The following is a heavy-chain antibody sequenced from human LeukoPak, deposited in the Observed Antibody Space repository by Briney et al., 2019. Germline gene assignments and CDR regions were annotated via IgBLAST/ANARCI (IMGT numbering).Heavy chain of an antibody. J-gene: IGHJ4*02. Sequence: GRSLRLSCAASGFTFSNYAMHWVRQAPGKGLEWVAVISYDGSNEYFADSVKGRFTISRDNSKNTLYLQMNSLRAEDTAVYYCAKSLRDRYGDCLEDWGQGTLVTVSS. CDR3: AKSLRDRYGDCLED. CDR1: GFTFSNYA. V-gene: IGHV3-30-3*02. D-gene: IGHD2-21*02. CDR2: ISYDGSNE.